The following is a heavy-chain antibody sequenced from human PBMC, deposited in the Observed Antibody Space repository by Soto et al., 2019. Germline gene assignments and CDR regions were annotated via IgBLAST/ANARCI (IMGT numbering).Heavy chain of an antibody. J-gene: IGHJ6*03. Sequence: SQTLSLTCDISGDSVSSNSAAWNWIRQTPSRGLEWLGRTYYRSKWYINYAVSVKSRITVNPDTSKNQSSLQLNSVTPEDTAVYYCARGSWADVTGHYYMDVCGKGTTVTVSS. D-gene: IGHD2-8*02. CDR2: TYYRSKWYI. CDR3: ARGSWADVTGHYYMDV. V-gene: IGHV6-1*01. CDR1: GDSVSSNSAA.